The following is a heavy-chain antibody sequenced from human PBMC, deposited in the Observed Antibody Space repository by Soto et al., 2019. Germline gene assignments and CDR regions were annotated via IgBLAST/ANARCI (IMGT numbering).Heavy chain of an antibody. J-gene: IGHJ4*02. D-gene: IGHD3-9*01. Sequence: QVQLVQSGAEVKKPGSSVKVSCKASGGTFSSYAISWVRQAPGQGREWMGGIIPIFGTSNYAQKFQGRVTITADESTRTAYMELSSLRSEDTALYYCARAPLDFDWLMGFAYWGQGTLVTVSS. CDR2: IIPIFGTS. CDR1: GGTFSSYA. CDR3: ARAPLDFDWLMGFAY. V-gene: IGHV1-69*01.